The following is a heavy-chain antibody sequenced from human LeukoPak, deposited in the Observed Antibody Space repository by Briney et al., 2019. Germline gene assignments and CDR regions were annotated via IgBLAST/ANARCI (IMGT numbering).Heavy chain of an antibody. D-gene: IGHD3-10*01. V-gene: IGHV1-69*13. CDR3: ATAAEGSGSYDRGFDY. Sequence: SVKVSCKTSGYTFTGYYMHWVRQAPGQGLEWMGGIIPIFGTANYAQRFQGRVTITADESTSTAYMELSSLRSEDTAVYYCATAAEGSGSYDRGFDYWGQGTLVTVSS. CDR1: GYTFTGYY. CDR2: IIPIFGTA. J-gene: IGHJ4*02.